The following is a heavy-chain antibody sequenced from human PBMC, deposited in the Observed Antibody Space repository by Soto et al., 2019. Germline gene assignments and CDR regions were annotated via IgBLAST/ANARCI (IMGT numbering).Heavy chain of an antibody. D-gene: IGHD2-21*02. CDR1: GSTFTAFY. V-gene: IGHV1-46*03. CDR3: ARGRGFCNMNNCYSEH. CDR2: INPSDGTT. J-gene: IGHJ1*01. Sequence: QVQLVQSGAEVKKPGASVKVSCKASGSTFTAFYMHWVRQAPGQGLEWMGIINPSDGTTRYAQKFQGRVTRTRDTSTNTVYMELSSLRSEDTAVYYCARGRGFCNMNNCYSEHWGQGALVTVSS.